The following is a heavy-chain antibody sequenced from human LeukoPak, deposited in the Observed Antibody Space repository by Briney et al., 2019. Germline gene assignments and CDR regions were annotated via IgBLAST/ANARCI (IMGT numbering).Heavy chain of an antibody. CDR2: ISSSGSTI. J-gene: IGHJ4*02. D-gene: IGHD3-10*01. CDR3: ARTMTMVRGVCPPDY. CDR1: GFTFSDYY. Sequence: PGGSLRLSCAASGFTFSDYYMSWVRQAAGKGLEWVSYISSSGSTIYYAASVKGRFTISRDNAKNSLYLQMNSLRAEDTAVYYCARTMTMVRGVCPPDYWGQGTLVTVSS. V-gene: IGHV3-11*01.